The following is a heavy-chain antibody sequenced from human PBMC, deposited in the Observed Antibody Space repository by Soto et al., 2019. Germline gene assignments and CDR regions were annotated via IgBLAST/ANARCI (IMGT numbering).Heavy chain of an antibody. V-gene: IGHV3-23*01. J-gene: IGHJ3*02. CDR2: ISGSGGST. Sequence: GGSLRLSCAASGFTFSSYAMSWVRQAPGKGLEWVSAISGSGGSTYYADSVKGRFTISRDNSKNTLYLQMNSLRAEDTAVYYCAKDRPPSGGSQDAFDIWGQGTMVTVSS. CDR3: AKDRPPSGGSQDAFDI. D-gene: IGHD2-15*01. CDR1: GFTFSSYA.